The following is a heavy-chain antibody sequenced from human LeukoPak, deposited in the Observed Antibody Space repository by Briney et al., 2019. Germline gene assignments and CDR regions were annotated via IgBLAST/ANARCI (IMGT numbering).Heavy chain of an antibody. Sequence: ASVKVSCKVSGYTLTELSMHWVRQATGKGLVCMGGFDPEYGETFYAQKFKGRVTMTKDTSTDTAYMELSSMRSEDTAVYYCATGPLVELRRDYFDYWGQGTLVTVSS. CDR3: ATGPLVELRRDYFDY. D-gene: IGHD1-26*01. V-gene: IGHV1-24*01. J-gene: IGHJ4*02. CDR1: GYTLTELS. CDR2: FDPEYGET.